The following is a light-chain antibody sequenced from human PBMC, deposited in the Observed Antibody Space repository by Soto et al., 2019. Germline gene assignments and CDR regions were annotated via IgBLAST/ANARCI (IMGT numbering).Light chain of an antibody. CDR2: EVN. Sequence: QSPLTQPPSSSGSPGKSVAISCTGTSSDVGGYNYVSWYQQHPGKAPKLMIYEVNKRPSGVPDRFSGSKSGNTASLTVSGLQAEDEADYYCSSYAGSSNVFGTGTKVNVL. CDR3: SSYAGSSNV. V-gene: IGLV2-8*01. J-gene: IGLJ1*01. CDR1: SSDVGGYNY.